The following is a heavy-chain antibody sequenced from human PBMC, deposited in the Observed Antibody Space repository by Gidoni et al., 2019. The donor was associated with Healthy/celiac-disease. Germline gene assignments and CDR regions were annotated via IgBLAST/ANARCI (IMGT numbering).Heavy chain of an antibody. Sequence: QVQLVQSGAEVQKPGASVKVSCQASGYTFTSYDINWVRQATGQGLEWMGWMNPNSGNTGYAQKFQGRVTRTRNTSISTAYMELRRLRSEDTAVYYCARGLYDFWSGYPNWFDPWGQGTLVTVSS. CDR2: MNPNSGNT. CDR1: GYTFTSYD. V-gene: IGHV1-8*01. J-gene: IGHJ5*02. CDR3: ARGLYDFWSGYPNWFDP. D-gene: IGHD3-3*01.